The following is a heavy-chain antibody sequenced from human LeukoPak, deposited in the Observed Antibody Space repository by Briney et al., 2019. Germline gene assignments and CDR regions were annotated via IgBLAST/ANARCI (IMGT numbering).Heavy chain of an antibody. V-gene: IGHV3-48*03. Sequence: GGSLRLSCAASGFTFSSYEMNWVRQAPGKGLEWVSYISSSGSTIYYADSVKGRFTISRDNAKNSLYLQMNSLRAEDTAVYYCARVTYCSGGSCLGHAFDIWGQGTMVTVSS. CDR1: GFTFSSYE. D-gene: IGHD2-15*01. CDR3: ARVTYCSGGSCLGHAFDI. J-gene: IGHJ3*02. CDR2: ISSSGSTI.